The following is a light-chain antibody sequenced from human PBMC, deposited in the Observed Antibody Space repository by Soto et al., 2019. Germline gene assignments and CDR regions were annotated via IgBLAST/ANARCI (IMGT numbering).Light chain of an antibody. CDR3: QQANSFPIT. CDR2: AAI. CDR1: QAIGSW. V-gene: IGKV1D-12*01. Sequence: DIQMTQSPSSVSASVGDRVTITCRASQAIGSWLAWYQQKPGKAPKLLIHAAISLQTGVPSRFSGSGSGTDFSLTISSLQPEDFATYYCQQANSFPITFGQGTRLEIK. J-gene: IGKJ5*01.